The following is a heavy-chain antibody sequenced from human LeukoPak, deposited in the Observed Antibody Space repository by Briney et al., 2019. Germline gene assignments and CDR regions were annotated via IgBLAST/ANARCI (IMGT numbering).Heavy chain of an antibody. D-gene: IGHD3-16*02. CDR3: ARVTDMITFGGVIVISGVFDY. Sequence: GGYLRLSCAASGFTFSSYAMSWVRQAPGKGLEWVSAISGSGGSTYYADSVKGRFTISRDNSKNTLYLQMNSLRAEDTAVYYCARVTDMITFGGVIVISGVFDYWGQGTLVTVSS. J-gene: IGHJ4*02. V-gene: IGHV3-23*01. CDR2: ISGSGGST. CDR1: GFTFSSYA.